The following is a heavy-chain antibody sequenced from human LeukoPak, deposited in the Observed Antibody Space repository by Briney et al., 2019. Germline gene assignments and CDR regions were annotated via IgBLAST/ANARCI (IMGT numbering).Heavy chain of an antibody. CDR3: ARLVGARSQADY. Sequence: PSETLSLTCAVSGYSINSGYYWGWIRPPPGKGLEWIGSIYHSGSTYYNPSLKSRVTISVDTSKNQFSLRLSSVTAADTAVYYCARLVGARSQADYWGQGTLVTVSS. D-gene: IGHD1-26*01. CDR1: GYSINSGYY. CDR2: IYHSGST. J-gene: IGHJ4*02. V-gene: IGHV4-38-2*01.